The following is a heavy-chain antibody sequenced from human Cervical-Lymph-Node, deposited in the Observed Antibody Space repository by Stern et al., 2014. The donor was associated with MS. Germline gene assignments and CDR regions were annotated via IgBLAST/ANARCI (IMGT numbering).Heavy chain of an antibody. J-gene: IGHJ4*02. Sequence: VQLEESGAALRKPGASVEVSCEASGYNFIDYYIHWVRQAPGQGLEWVGWINPHTGDTRYAQKFPGSVAMPRDQSIKTAYLELNSLTSDDTAFYYCTRGRGTLLYLHWGQGTLITVSS. CDR1: GYNFIDYY. V-gene: IGHV1-2*02. CDR2: INPHTGDT. CDR3: TRGRGTLLYLH. D-gene: IGHD2-15*01.